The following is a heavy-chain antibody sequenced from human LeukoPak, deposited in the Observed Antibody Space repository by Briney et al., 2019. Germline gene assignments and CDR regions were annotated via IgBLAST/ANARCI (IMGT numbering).Heavy chain of an antibody. CDR1: GGSFSGYY. CDR3: AVTRGDCSSTSCYAADLDY. D-gene: IGHD2-2*01. Sequence: SETLSLTCAVYGGSFSGYYWSWIRQPPGKGLEWIGEINHSGSTNYNPSLKSRVTISVDTSKNQSSLKLSSVTAADTAVYYCAVTRGDCSSTSCYAADLDYWGQGTLVTVSS. J-gene: IGHJ4*02. CDR2: INHSGST. V-gene: IGHV4-34*01.